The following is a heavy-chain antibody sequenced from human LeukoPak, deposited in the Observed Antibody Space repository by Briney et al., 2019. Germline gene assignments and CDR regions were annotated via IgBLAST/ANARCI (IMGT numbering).Heavy chain of an antibody. CDR2: IYYSGST. D-gene: IGHD6-19*01. J-gene: IGHJ4*02. CDR3: ARSYSSGWTPSRD. V-gene: IGHV4-59*08. Sequence: PSETLSLTCTVSGDSISSYYWIWIRQPPGKGLEWIGYIYYSGSTNYNPSFKSRVTISVDTSTNQFSLKLSSVTAADTAVYYCARSYSSGWTPSRDWGQGTLATVSS. CDR1: GDSISSYY.